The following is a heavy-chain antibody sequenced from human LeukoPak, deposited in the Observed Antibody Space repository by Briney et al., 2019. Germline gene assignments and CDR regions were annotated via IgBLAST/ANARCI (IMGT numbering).Heavy chain of an antibody. V-gene: IGHV4-59*12. CDR3: ATATRYYYDSSGLVHNWFDP. J-gene: IGHJ5*02. CDR1: GGSINSYY. Sequence: PSETLSLTCTVSGGSINSYYWSWIRQPPGKGLEWIGYIYYSGSTNYNPSLKSRVTISVDTSKNQFSLKLSSVTAADTAVYYCATATRYYYDSSGLVHNWFDPWGQGTLVTVSS. CDR2: IYYSGST. D-gene: IGHD3-22*01.